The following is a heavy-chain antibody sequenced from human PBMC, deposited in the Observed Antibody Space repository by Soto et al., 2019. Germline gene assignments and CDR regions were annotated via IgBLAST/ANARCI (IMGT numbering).Heavy chain of an antibody. CDR2: VFYTGFT. D-gene: IGHD1-20*01. CDR3: CTSNKGYNCSYLED. CDR1: VGSISGSYYY. J-gene: IGHJ4*02. Sequence: PXETLSLTCAFSVGSISGSYYYCAWLRQSPWKGPEWIGSVFYTGFTYYNPSLERRVSVSVDTSKRQFSLKLSDVTAGDTSVYDCCTSNKGYNCSYLEDWGEGPLVNVSS. V-gene: IGHV4-39*01.